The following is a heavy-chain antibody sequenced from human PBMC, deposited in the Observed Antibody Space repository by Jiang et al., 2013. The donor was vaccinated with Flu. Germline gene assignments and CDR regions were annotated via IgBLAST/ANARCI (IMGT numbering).Heavy chain of an antibody. D-gene: IGHD3-10*01. Sequence: VQLVESGGDLVQPGRSLRLVCAASGFTFDDYAMHWVRQAPGKGLEWVSSVSWNGGNTDYADSVKGRFTISRDNAKNSLYLQMNSLRAGDTALYYCAKVEWFGDSYYFDYWAGEPWSPSPQ. CDR2: VSWNGGNT. J-gene: IGHJ4*02. CDR1: GFTFDDYA. CDR3: AKVEWFGDSYYFDY. V-gene: IGHV3-9*01.